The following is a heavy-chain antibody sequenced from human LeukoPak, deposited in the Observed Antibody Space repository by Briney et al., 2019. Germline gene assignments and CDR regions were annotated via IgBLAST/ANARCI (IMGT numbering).Heavy chain of an antibody. D-gene: IGHD3-9*01. CDR2: IYSGGST. J-gene: IGHJ4*02. CDR3: AKSPPLTGYFESDY. V-gene: IGHV3-53*01. CDR1: GFTVSSNY. Sequence: PGGSLRLSCAASGFTVSSNYMSWVRQAPGKGLEWVSVIYSGGSTYYADSVKGRFTISRDNSKNTLYLQMNSLRAEDTAVYYCAKSPPLTGYFESDYWGQGTLVTVSS.